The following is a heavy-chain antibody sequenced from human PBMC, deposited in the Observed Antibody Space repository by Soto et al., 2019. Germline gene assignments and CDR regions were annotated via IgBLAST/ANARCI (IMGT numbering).Heavy chain of an antibody. CDR2: VYYSGST. V-gene: IGHV4-31*03. CDR3: ARVLTGYYYYGMDV. D-gene: IGHD3-16*01. CDR1: GGSVSSGSYY. J-gene: IGHJ6*02. Sequence: PSETLSLTCTVSGGSVSSGSYYWSWIRQHPGKGLEWIGYVYYSGSTYYNPSLESRVFTSVDTSKNQFSLKLTSVTAADTAVYYCARVLTGYYYYGMDVWGQGTTVTVSS.